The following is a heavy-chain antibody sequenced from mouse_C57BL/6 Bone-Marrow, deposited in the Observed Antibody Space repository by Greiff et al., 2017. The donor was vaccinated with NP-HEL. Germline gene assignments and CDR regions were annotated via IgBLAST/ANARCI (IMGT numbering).Heavy chain of an antibody. CDR2: INPNNGGT. J-gene: IGHJ1*03. D-gene: IGHD1-1*01. Sequence: EVQLQQSGPELVKPGASVKISCKASGYTFTDYYMNWVKQSHGKSLEWIGDINPNNGGTSYNQKFKGKATLTVDKSSSTAYMELRSLTSEDSAVYYCARCTTNWYFDVWGTGTTVTVSS. CDR3: ARCTTNWYFDV. CDR1: GYTFTDYY. V-gene: IGHV1-26*01.